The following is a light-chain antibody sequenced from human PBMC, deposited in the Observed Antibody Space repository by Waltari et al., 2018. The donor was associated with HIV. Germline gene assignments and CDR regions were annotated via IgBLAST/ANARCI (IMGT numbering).Light chain of an antibody. J-gene: IGLJ2*01. CDR3: AAWDDSLNGVV. Sequence: QSVLTQPPSASGTPGQRVTISCSRSSSNIGSNTVNWSQQLPGTAPKRLIYSNNQRPSGVPDRFSGSKSGTSASLAISGLQSEDEADYYCAAWDDSLNGVVFGGGTKLTVL. V-gene: IGLV1-44*01. CDR1: SSNIGSNT. CDR2: SNN.